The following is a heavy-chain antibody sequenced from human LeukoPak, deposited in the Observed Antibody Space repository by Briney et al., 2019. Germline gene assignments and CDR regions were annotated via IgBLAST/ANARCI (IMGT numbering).Heavy chain of an antibody. CDR2: IYDSGST. CDR3: ARDPNPLVFGDV. J-gene: IGHJ6*04. V-gene: IGHV4-38-2*02. D-gene: IGHD3-3*01. Sequence: LRLSCAACGYSMSSGYYWGGSRQAPGKGRGWIGIIYDSGSTYYNPSLKSRVTISIETSGNQFSLELTSVTAADTAVYFCARDPNPLVFGDVWGKGTTVTVSS. CDR1: GYSMSSGYY.